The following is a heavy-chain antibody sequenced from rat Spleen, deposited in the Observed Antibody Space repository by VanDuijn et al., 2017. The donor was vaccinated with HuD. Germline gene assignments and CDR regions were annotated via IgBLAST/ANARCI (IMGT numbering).Heavy chain of an antibody. J-gene: IGHJ3*01. CDR1: GFTFSNFV. CDR3: ARSHSGRFAY. CDR2: ISIVGGTT. V-gene: IGHV5-25*01. D-gene: IGHD4-3*01. Sequence: EVQLVESGGGLVQPGRSMKLSCAASGFTFSNFVMAWVRQAPTKGLEWVASISIVGGTTYYQDSVKGRFAIARDNAKSTLYLQMDSLRSEDSANYYCARSHSGRFAYWGQGTLVTVSS.